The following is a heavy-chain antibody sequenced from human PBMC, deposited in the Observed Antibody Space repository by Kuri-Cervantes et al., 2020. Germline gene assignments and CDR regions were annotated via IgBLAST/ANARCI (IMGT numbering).Heavy chain of an antibody. V-gene: IGHV4-61*02. CDR1: GGSISSGSYY. D-gene: IGHD1-26*01. J-gene: IGHJ4*02. CDR2: IYTSGST. CDR3: ARGTHGATALDY. Sequence: LRLSCTVSGGSISSGSYYWSWIRQPAGKGLEWIGRIYTSGSTNYNPSLKSRVTISVDTSKNQFSLKLSSVTAADTAVYYCARGTHGATALDYWGQGTLVTVSS.